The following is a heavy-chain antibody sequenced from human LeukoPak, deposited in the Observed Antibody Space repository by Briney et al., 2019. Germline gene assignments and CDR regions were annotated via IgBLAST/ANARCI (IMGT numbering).Heavy chain of an antibody. J-gene: IGHJ5*02. CDR2: INPNSGGT. V-gene: IGHV1-2*02. D-gene: IGHD6-6*01. CDR3: ARDRTPPPSLVP. CDR1: GYTFTGDY. Sequence: ASVKVSCKASGYTFTGDYMRLVRHAPGHGLEWMGWINPNSGGTNYAQKFQGRVTMTRDTSISTAYMELSRLRSDDTAVYYCARDRTPPPSLVPWGQGTLVTVSS.